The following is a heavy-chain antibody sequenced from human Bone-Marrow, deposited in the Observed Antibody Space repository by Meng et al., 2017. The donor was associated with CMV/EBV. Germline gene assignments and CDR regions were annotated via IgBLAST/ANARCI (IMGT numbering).Heavy chain of an antibody. CDR3: AKEGAPSSVVDSWHFDL. Sequence: GGSLRLSCEASGFTFSDYYMSWIRQAPGKGLEWISYISNSGRTILYADSVRGRFTISRDNAKNSLYMQMISLRAEDTAMYYCAKEGAPSSVVDSWHFDLWGRGTLVTVSS. CDR1: GFTFSDYY. D-gene: IGHD3-22*01. CDR2: ISNSGRTI. J-gene: IGHJ2*01. V-gene: IGHV3-11*04.